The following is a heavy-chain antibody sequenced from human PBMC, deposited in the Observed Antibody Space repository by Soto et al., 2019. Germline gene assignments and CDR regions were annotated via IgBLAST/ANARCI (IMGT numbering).Heavy chain of an antibody. CDR3: AMDLYGGSSRFDY. J-gene: IGHJ4*02. Sequence: QVPLVESGGGAVQPGRSLRLSCAASGFTFSNNGIHWVRQAPGKGLEWVAVISSDGINKYYADSVKGRSTISRDNSKNTLFLQRNSLRVEDTAVYYCAMDLYGGSSRFDYWGQGTLVTVSS. D-gene: IGHD2-15*01. CDR1: GFTFSNNG. V-gene: IGHV3-30*03. CDR2: ISSDGINK.